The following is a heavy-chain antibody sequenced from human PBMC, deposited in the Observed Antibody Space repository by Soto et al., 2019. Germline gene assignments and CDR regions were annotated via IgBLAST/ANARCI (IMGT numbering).Heavy chain of an antibody. V-gene: IGHV3-7*01. Sequence: EVHLVESGGGLVQPGGSLRLSCAASGFTFSGYWMNWVRQAPGKGLEWVANIKQDGSEKYYVDSVKGRFTISRDNAKNSLYLQMNSLRGEDTAVYYCARERGTHYMDVWGKGTTVTVSS. D-gene: IGHD3-10*01. CDR3: ARERGTHYMDV. CDR2: IKQDGSEK. J-gene: IGHJ6*03. CDR1: GFTFSGYW.